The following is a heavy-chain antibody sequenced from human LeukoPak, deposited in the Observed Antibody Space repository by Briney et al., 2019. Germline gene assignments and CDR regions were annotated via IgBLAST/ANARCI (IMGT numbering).Heavy chain of an antibody. J-gene: IGHJ6*02. CDR3: ARETIAAAGRHGMDV. Sequence: SETLSLTCTVSGGSISSYYWSWIRQPPGKGLEWIGYIYYSGSTNYNPSLKSRVTISVDTSKNQFSLKLSSVTAADTAVYYCARETIAAAGRHGMDVWGQGTTVTVSS. D-gene: IGHD6-13*01. CDR1: GGSISSYY. CDR2: IYYSGST. V-gene: IGHV4-59*12.